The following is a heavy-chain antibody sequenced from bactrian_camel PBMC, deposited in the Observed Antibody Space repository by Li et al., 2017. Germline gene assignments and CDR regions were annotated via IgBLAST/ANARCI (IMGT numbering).Heavy chain of an antibody. V-gene: IGHV3S10*01. D-gene: IGHD2*01. CDR2: IAINGGT. J-gene: IGHJ4*01. CDR1: GITFSRHD. Sequence: VQLVESGGGTVQTGGSLKLSCVASGITFSRHDMSWVRQAPGNEREGVAYIAINGGTDYTHSVAGRFTISKDNAKNTLYLQMDSLKPEDTAMYYCAAGVVVNGNLISLRNKWGQGTQVTVS. CDR3: AAGVVVNGNLISLRNK.